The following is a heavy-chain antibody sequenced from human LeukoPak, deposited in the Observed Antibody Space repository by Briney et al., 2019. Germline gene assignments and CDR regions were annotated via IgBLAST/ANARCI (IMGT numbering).Heavy chain of an antibody. J-gene: IGHJ4*02. CDR2: ISYDGSNK. V-gene: IGHV3-30*01. CDR3: ARVFGRFSGLFDY. D-gene: IGHD3-22*01. Sequence: GRSLRLSCAASGFTFSSYAMHWVRQAPGKGLEWVAVISYDGSNKYYADSVKGRFTISRDNSKNTLYLQMNSLRAEDTAVYYCARVFGRFSGLFDYWGQGTLVTVSS. CDR1: GFTFSSYA.